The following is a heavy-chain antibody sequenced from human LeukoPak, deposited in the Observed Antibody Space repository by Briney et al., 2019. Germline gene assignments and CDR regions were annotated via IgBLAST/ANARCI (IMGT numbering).Heavy chain of an antibody. CDR3: AREQQLVGFDP. CDR2: INHSGST. V-gene: IGHV4-34*01. J-gene: IGHJ5*02. CDR1: GGSFSGYY. D-gene: IGHD6-13*01. Sequence: SETLSLTCAVYGGSFSGYYWSWIRQPPGKGLEWIGEINHSGSTNYTPSLKSRVTISVDTSKNQSSLKLSSVTAADTAVYYCAREQQLVGFDPWGQGTLVTVSS.